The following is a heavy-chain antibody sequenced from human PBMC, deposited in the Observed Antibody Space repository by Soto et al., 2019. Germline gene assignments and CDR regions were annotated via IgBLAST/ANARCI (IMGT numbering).Heavy chain of an antibody. CDR2: ISYDGSNK. V-gene: IGHV3-30-3*01. CDR1: GFTFSSYA. D-gene: IGHD5-18*01. J-gene: IGHJ4*02. Sequence: QVQLVESGGGVVQPGRSLRLSCAASGFTFSSYAMHWVRQAPGKGLEWVAVISYDGSNKYYADSVKGRFTISRDNSKNTLYLQMNSLRAEDTAVYYCARVGGYSYGPFDYWCQGTLVTVSS. CDR3: ARVGGYSYGPFDY.